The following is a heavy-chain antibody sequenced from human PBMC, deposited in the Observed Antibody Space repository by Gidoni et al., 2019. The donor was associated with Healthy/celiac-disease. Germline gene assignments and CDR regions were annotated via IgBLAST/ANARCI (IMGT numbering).Heavy chain of an antibody. J-gene: IGHJ3*02. D-gene: IGHD3-3*01. V-gene: IGHV3-23*01. CDR1: GFTFSSYA. CDR3: AKGTDFWSGYSLNAFDI. CDR2: ISGSGGST. Sequence: EVQLLESGGGLVQPGGSLRLSCAASGFTFSSYAMSWVRQAPGKGLEWVSAISGSGGSTYYADSVKGRFTISRDNSKNTLYLQMNSLRAEDTAVYYCAKGTDFWSGYSLNAFDIWGQGTMVTVSS.